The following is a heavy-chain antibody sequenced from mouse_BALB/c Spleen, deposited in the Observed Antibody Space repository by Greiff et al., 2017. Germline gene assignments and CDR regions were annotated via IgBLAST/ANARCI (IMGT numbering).Heavy chain of an antibody. CDR2: ISSGGSYT. CDR3: ARRGDDGPYYYAMDY. CDR1: GFTFSSYG. D-gene: IGHD2-12*01. Sequence: VQLKESGGDLVKPGGSLKLSCAASGFTFSSYGMSWVRQTPDKRLEWVATISSGGSYTYYPDSVKGRFTISRDNAKNTLYLQMSSLKSEDTAMYYCARRGDDGPYYYAMDYWGQGTSVTVSS. V-gene: IGHV5-6*01. J-gene: IGHJ4*01.